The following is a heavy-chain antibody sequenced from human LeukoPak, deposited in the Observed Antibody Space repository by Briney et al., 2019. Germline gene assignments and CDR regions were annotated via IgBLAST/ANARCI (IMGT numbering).Heavy chain of an antibody. CDR1: GYTFTRYY. CDR2: INPSGGST. J-gene: IGHJ4*02. CDR3: ARDRYCSSTSCLYYFDY. D-gene: IGHD2-2*01. Sequence: VASVKVSCKASGYTFTRYYVHWVRQAPGQGLEWMGIINPSGGSTSYAQKSQGRVTMTRDTSTSTVYMELSSLRSEDTAVYYCARDRYCSSTSCLYYFDYWGQGTLVTVSS. V-gene: IGHV1-46*01.